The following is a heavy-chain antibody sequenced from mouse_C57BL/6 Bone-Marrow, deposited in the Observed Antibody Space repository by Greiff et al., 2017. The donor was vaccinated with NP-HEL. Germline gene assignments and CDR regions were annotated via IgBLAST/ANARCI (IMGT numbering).Heavy chain of an antibody. V-gene: IGHV1-61*01. D-gene: IGHD2-3*01. CDR2: IYPSDSET. J-gene: IGHJ2*01. Sequence: QVQLQQPGAELVRPGSSVKLSCKASGYTFTSYWMDWVKQRPGQGLEWIGNIYPSDSETHYNQKFKDKATLTVDKSSSTAYMQLSSLTSEDSAVYYGARVTTKGYWGQGTTLTVSS. CDR1: GYTFTSYW. CDR3: ARVTTKGY.